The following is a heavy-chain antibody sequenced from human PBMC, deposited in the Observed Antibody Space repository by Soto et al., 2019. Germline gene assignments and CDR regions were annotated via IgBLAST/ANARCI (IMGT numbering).Heavy chain of an antibody. J-gene: IGHJ6*02. V-gene: IGHV4-31*02. CDR2: ISYSGRT. D-gene: IGHD1-26*01. Sequence: WTWIRQHPGTGLEWIGFISYSGRTNYNPSFKSRITTSIDTSKNQFSLNLSSVTAADTAVYYCARDSPSYSTSPYNGMDGWGPGTTVTVSS. CDR3: ARDSPSYSTSPYNGMDG.